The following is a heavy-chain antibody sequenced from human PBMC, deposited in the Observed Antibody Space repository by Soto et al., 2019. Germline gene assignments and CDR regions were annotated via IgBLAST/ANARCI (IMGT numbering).Heavy chain of an antibody. J-gene: IGHJ4*02. CDR2: ISYDGSNK. V-gene: IGHV3-30-3*01. D-gene: IGHD1-26*01. Sequence: PGGSLRLSCAASGFTFSSYAMHWVRQAPGKGLEWVAVISYDGSNKYYADSVKGRFTISRDNSKNTLYLQMNSLRAEDTAVYYCARDHGGPRPMGATLDYWGQGTLVTVSS. CDR3: ARDHGGPRPMGATLDY. CDR1: GFTFSSYA.